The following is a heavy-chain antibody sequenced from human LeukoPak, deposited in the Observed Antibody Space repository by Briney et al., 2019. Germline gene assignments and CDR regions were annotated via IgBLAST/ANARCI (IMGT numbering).Heavy chain of an antibody. CDR3: AKGGFGELPIIGDFDY. CDR1: GFTFSSYA. CDR2: ISGSGGST. Sequence: PGGSLRLSCAASGFTFSSYAMSWVRQAPGEGLEWVSAISGSGGSTYYADSVKGRFTISRDNSKNTLYLQMNSLRAEDTAVYYCAKGGFGELPIIGDFDYWGQGTLVTVSS. D-gene: IGHD3-10*01. J-gene: IGHJ4*02. V-gene: IGHV3-23*01.